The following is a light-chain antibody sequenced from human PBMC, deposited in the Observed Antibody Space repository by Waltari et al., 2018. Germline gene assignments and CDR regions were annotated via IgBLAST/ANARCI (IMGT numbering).Light chain of an antibody. V-gene: IGLV2-14*03. CDR2: DVS. CDR3: SSYTTGSTLVV. CDR1: SSDVGGYDY. Sequence: QSALTQPASVSGSPGQSITISCTGTSSDVGGYDYVSWYQQHPGKAPILMIYDVSNRPSGVSNRFSGSKSGNTASLTISGLQAEDEADYYCSSYTTGSTLVVFGGGTKLTVL. J-gene: IGLJ2*01.